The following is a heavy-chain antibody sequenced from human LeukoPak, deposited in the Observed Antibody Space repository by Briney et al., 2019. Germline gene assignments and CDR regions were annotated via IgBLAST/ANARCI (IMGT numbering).Heavy chain of an antibody. CDR3: ARGRRRIAAPGATPPAPYFDF. D-gene: IGHD6-13*01. Sequence: PGGSLRLSCAASGFTFSSYTMNWVRQAPGKGLEWVSSISSSSGYIYYADSVKGRFTISRDNAKNSLYLQMNSLRAEDTAVYYCARGRRRIAAPGATPPAPYFDFWGQGTLVTVSS. CDR1: GFTFSSYT. J-gene: IGHJ4*02. V-gene: IGHV3-21*01. CDR2: ISSSSGYI.